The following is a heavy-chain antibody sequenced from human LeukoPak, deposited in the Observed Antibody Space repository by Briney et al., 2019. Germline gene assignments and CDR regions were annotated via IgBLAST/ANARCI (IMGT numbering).Heavy chain of an antibody. CDR2: IYYSGST. CDR1: GGSISSGGYS. Sequence: SETLSLTCAVYGGSISSGGYSWSWIRQPPGKGLEWIVYIYYSGSTNYNPSLKSRVTISVDTSKNQFSLKLSSVTAADTAVYYCARVRGYCTNGVCSAWGQGTLVTVSS. J-gene: IGHJ5*02. CDR3: ARVRGYCTNGVCSA. V-gene: IGHV4-30-4*07. D-gene: IGHD2-8*01.